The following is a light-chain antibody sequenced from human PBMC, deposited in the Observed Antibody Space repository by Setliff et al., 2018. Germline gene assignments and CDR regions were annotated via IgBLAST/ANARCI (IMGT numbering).Light chain of an antibody. V-gene: IGLV2-14*03. CDR2: DVS. J-gene: IGLJ1*01. Sequence: QSVLTQPASVSGSPGQSITISCTGTSSDVGTYNYVSWYQQQPGKAPKLMIYDVSKRPSGVSNRFSGSKSGNTASLTISGLQAEDEADYYCSSYTSSRTFVFGSGTKVTV. CDR1: SSDVGTYNY. CDR3: SSYTSSRTFV.